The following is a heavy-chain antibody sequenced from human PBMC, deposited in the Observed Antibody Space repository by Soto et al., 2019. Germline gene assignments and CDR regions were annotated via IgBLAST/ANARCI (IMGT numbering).Heavy chain of an antibody. CDR2: IIPIFGTA. J-gene: IGHJ6*02. CDR1: GGTFSSYA. CDR3: AREGRDCSSTRCQLGLAYYGMDV. D-gene: IGHD2-2*01. V-gene: IGHV1-69*01. Sequence: QVQLVQSGAEVKKPGSSVKVSCKASGGTFSSYAISWVRQAPGQGLEWMGGIIPIFGTANYAQKFQGRVTISADESTSTAYMELSSLRSEDTAVDYCAREGRDCSSTRCQLGLAYYGMDVWGQGTTVTVSS.